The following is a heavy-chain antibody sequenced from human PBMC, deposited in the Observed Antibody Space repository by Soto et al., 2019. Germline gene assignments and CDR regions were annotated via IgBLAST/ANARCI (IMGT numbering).Heavy chain of an antibody. CDR3: ARGLSMLLGHAYYYYYYMDV. J-gene: IGHJ6*03. D-gene: IGHD2-15*01. CDR2: INHSGST. Sequence: SETLSLTCAVYGGSFSGYYWSWIRQPPGKGLEWIGEINHSGSTNYNPSLKSRVTISVDTSKNQFSLKLSSVTAADTAVYYCARGLSMLLGHAYYYYYYMDVWGKGTTVTVSS. CDR1: GGSFSGYY. V-gene: IGHV4-34*01.